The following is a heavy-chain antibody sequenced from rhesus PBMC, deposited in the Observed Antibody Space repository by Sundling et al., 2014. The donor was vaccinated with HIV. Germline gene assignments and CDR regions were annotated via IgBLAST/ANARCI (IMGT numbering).Heavy chain of an antibody. V-gene: IGHV4S10*01. J-gene: IGHJ1*01. D-gene: IGHD6-31*01. Sequence: QVQLQESGPGLVKPSETLSLTCAVSNGSISDTYRWNWIRQPPGKGLEWIGYIYGSGDSTYYNPSLNSRVTVSTDTSKNQFSLKLSSVTAADTAVYYCARGNSSGWYSRFDFWGQGALVTVSS. CDR2: IYGSGDST. CDR1: NGSISDTYR. CDR3: ARGNSSGWYSRFDF.